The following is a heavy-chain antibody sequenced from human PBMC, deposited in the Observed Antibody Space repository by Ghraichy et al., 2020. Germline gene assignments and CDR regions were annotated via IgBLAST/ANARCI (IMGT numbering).Heavy chain of an antibody. V-gene: IGHV4-34*01. Sequence: SETLSLTCAVYGGSFSGYYWSWIRQPPGKGLEWIGEINHSGSTNYNPSLKSRVTISVDTSKNQFSLKLSSVTAADTAVYYCARALGYCSGGSCRYPYFDYWGQGTLVTVSS. D-gene: IGHD2-15*01. CDR3: ARALGYCSGGSCRYPYFDY. CDR1: GGSFSGYY. J-gene: IGHJ4*02. CDR2: INHSGST.